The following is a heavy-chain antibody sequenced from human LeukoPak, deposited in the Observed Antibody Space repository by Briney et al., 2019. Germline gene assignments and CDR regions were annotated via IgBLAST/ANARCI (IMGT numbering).Heavy chain of an antibody. J-gene: IGHJ4*02. V-gene: IGHV4-34*01. CDR3: ARDTLYDYVWGSYRLLDY. CDR2: INHSGST. Sequence: SETLSLTCAVYGGSFSGYYWSWIRQPPGKGLEWIGEINHSGSTNYNPSLKSRVTISVDTSKNQFSLNLSPVTAADTAVYYCARDTLYDYVWGSYRLLDYWGQGTLVTVSS. D-gene: IGHD3-16*02. CDR1: GGSFSGYY.